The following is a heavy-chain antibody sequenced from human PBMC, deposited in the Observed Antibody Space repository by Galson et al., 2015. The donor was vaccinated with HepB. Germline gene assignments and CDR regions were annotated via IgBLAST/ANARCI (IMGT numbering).Heavy chain of an antibody. D-gene: IGHD3-22*01. J-gene: IGHJ4*02. V-gene: IGHV2-5*01. Sequence: PALVKPTQTLTLTCTFSGFSLSTSGVGVGWIRQPPGKALEWLALIYWNDDKRYSPSLKSRLTITKDTSKNQVVLTMTNMDPVDTATYYCAHSDRSEAMIVVATFDYWGQGTLVTVSS. CDR3: AHSDRSEAMIVVATFDY. CDR2: IYWNDDK. CDR1: GFSLSTSGVG.